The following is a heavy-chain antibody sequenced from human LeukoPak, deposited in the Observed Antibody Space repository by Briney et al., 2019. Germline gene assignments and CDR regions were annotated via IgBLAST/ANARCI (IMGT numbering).Heavy chain of an antibody. D-gene: IGHD1-26*01. CDR3: ATTSAEIDY. V-gene: IGHV3-23*01. Sequence: PGGSLRLSCEASGFTFSSYEMNWVRQAPGKGREWVSAISSSGGSTYYADSVKGRFTISRDNSKNTLYLQMNSLRAEDTAVYYCATTSAEIDYWGQGTLVTVSS. CDR1: GFTFSSYE. J-gene: IGHJ4*02. CDR2: ISSSGGST.